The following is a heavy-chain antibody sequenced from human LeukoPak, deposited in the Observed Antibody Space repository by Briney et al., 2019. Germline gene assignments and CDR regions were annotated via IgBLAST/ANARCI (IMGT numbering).Heavy chain of an antibody. V-gene: IGHV4-38-2*02. Sequence: SETLSLTCTVSGYSISSGYYWGWIRQPPGKGLEWIGSIYHSGSTYYNPSLKSRVTISVDTSKNQFSLKLSSVTAADTAVYYCARDRDDILTGLLDYWGQGTLVTVSS. D-gene: IGHD3-9*01. CDR3: ARDRDDILTGLLDY. J-gene: IGHJ4*02. CDR1: GYSISSGYY. CDR2: IYHSGST.